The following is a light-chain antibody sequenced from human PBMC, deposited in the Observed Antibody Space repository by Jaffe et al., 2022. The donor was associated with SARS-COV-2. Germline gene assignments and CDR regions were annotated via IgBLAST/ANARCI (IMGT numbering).Light chain of an antibody. Sequence: EIVLTQSPGTLSLSPGERATLSCRASQSVSSSYLAWYQQKPGQAPRLLMNGASSRATGIPDRFSGSGSGTDFTLTISRLEPEDFAVYYCHQYGSSRTFGQGTKVEIK. CDR3: HQYGSSRT. J-gene: IGKJ1*01. V-gene: IGKV3-20*01. CDR2: GAS. CDR1: QSVSSSY.